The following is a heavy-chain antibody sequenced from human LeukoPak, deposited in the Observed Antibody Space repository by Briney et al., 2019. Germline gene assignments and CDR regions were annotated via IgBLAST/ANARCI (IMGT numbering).Heavy chain of an antibody. CDR1: GFTFDDYA. CDR2: ISWNSGSI. V-gene: IGHV3-9*03. J-gene: IGHJ6*03. Sequence: GGSLRLSCTASGFTFDDYAMHWVRQAPGKGLEWVSGISWNSGSIDYADSVKGRFTISRDNAKSSLYLQMNSLRAEDMALYYCAGSRNGFYVDVWGKGTTVTVSS. CDR3: AGSRNGFYVDV. D-gene: IGHD3-3*01.